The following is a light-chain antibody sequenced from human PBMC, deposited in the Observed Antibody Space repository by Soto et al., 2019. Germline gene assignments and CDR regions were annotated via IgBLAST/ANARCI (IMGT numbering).Light chain of an antibody. V-gene: IGLV2-8*01. CDR1: KSDIGVYDF. CDR2: EVV. Sequence: QSVLTQPPSASGSPGQSVTISCTGTKSDIGVYDFVSWYQHHPGKAPRLIIYEVVQRPSGVPDRFSGSKSGNTASLTVSGLQAEDEADYFCKSYAGSNTYVFGSGTQLTVL. CDR3: KSYAGSNTYV. J-gene: IGLJ1*01.